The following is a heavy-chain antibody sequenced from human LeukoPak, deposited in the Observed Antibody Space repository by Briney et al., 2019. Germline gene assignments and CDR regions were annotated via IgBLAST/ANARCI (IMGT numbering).Heavy chain of an antibody. CDR2: ITARGDVT. CDR3: AKGTERYREVSSFDF. Sequence: GGSLRLSCAASGCTFNTYTMNWVRQAPGKGLEWVSAITARGDVTYYADLVKGRFTISRDNSKNTLYLQMNSLRAEDSAAYYCAKGTERYREVSSFDFWGQGTLVTVSS. D-gene: IGHD3-10*01. CDR1: GCTFNTYT. J-gene: IGHJ4*02. V-gene: IGHV3-23*01.